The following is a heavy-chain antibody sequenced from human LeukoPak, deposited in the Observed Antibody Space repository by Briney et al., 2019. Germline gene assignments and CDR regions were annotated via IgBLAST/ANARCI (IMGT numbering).Heavy chain of an antibody. CDR2: IYSGGST. CDR3: ARVTAVWSGYYYYYYMDV. J-gene: IGHJ6*03. V-gene: IGHV3-53*01. CDR1: GFTLSSNY. Sequence: GGSLRLSCAASGFTLSSNYMSWVRQASGKGRECGLVIYSGGSTYYADSVKGRFTISKDHSKNTRYLQLNSLRAEDTAVYYCARVTAVWSGYYYYYYMDVWGKGTTVTISS. D-gene: IGHD3-10*02.